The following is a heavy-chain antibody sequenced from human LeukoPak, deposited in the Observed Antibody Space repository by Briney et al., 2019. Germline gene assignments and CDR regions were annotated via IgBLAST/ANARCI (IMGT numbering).Heavy chain of an antibody. D-gene: IGHD3-3*01. CDR2: INSDGSST. V-gene: IGHV3-74*01. Sequence: TGGSLRLSCAASGFTFSSYWMHWVRQAPGKGLVWVSRINSDGSSTSYADSAKGRFTISRDNAKNTLYLQMNSLRAEDTAVYYCARGELYYDFWSGPGYFDYWGQGTLVTVSS. J-gene: IGHJ4*02. CDR1: GFTFSSYW. CDR3: ARGELYYDFWSGPGYFDY.